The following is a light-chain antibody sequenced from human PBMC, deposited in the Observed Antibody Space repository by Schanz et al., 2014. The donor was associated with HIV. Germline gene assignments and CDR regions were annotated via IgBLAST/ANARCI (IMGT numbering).Light chain of an antibody. CDR3: QQYNSFPYT. CDR2: EAS. V-gene: IGKV3-11*01. CDR1: QSVSSY. J-gene: IGKJ2*01. Sequence: EIVLTQSPATLSLSPGERATLSCRASQSVSSYLAWYQQKPGQAPRLLIYEASNRATGIPARFSGSGSGTXFTLTISSLQPEDSATYYCQQYNSFPYTFGQGTKLEIK.